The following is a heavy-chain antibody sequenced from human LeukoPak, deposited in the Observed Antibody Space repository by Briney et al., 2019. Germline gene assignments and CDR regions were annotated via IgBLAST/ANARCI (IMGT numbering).Heavy chain of an antibody. D-gene: IGHD2-15*01. J-gene: IGHJ4*02. CDR3: ARGYCSGGSCYTLGTNFDY. CDR2: IIPIFGTA. V-gene: IGHV1-69*01. Sequence: GSSVKVSCKASGGTFSSYAISWVRQAPGQGLEWMGGIIPIFGTANYAQKFQGRVTITADESTSTAYMELSSLRSEDTAVYYCARGYCSGGSCYTLGTNFDYWGQGTLVTVSS. CDR1: GGTFSSYA.